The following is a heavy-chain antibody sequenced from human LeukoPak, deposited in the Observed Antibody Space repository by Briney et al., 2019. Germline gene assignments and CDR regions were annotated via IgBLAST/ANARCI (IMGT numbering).Heavy chain of an antibody. J-gene: IGHJ6*04. Sequence: GRSLRLSCAASGFTFSSYAMSWVRQAPGKGLEWVSAISDSGASTYNADSVKGRFTISRDNAKNSLYLQMNSLRAEDTAVYYCAELGITMIGGVWGKGTTVTISS. D-gene: IGHD3-10*02. V-gene: IGHV3-23*01. CDR2: ISDSGAST. CDR3: AELGITMIGGV. CDR1: GFTFSSYA.